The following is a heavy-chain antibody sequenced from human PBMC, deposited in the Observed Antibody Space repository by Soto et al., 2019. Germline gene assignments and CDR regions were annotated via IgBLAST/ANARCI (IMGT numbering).Heavy chain of an antibody. Sequence: SLRLSCAACGCTFRSYSINWVGQARGNGLEWVSYISSSSITIYYADSVKGRFTISRDTAKNSLYLQMNSLRDEDTAVYYCARAWIAASSNYYYGMDVWGQRTTDTV. CDR2: ISSSSITI. CDR1: GCTFRSYS. CDR3: ARAWIAASSNYYYGMDV. D-gene: IGHD6-6*01. V-gene: IGHV3-48*02. J-gene: IGHJ6*02.